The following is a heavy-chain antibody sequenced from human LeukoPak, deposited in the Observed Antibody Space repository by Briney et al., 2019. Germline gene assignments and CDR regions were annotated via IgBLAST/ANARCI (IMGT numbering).Heavy chain of an antibody. CDR1: GYTFTSYD. CDR3: ARDQTVYYDSTYGMDV. CDR2: MNPNSGKT. V-gene: IGHV1-8*01. D-gene: IGHD3-22*01. Sequence: ASVTVSFKATGYTFTSYDIHWVRQATGQGLEWMGCMNPNSGKTGYAQKFQGRVTMTRNTSISTAYMELSSLRSEDTAVYYCARDQTVYYDSTYGMDVWGQGTTVTVSS. J-gene: IGHJ6*02.